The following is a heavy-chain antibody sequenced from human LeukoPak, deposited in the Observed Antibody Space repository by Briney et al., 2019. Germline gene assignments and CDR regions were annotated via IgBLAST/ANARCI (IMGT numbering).Heavy chain of an antibody. D-gene: IGHD2-15*01. J-gene: IGHJ5*01. CDR3: VLAPNSNWFDF. V-gene: IGHV4-59*08. Sequence: SETLSLTCTVSGGSISRYYWNWIRQPPGERLEWIGWIHYSGSTNYNPSLKSRVTMSIDTSRKQFFLKLSSVTAADTAVYYCVLAPNSNWFDFWGQGTLVTVSS. CDR1: GGSISRYY. CDR2: IHYSGST.